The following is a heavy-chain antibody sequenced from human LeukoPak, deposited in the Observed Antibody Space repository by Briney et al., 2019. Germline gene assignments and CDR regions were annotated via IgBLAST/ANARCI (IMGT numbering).Heavy chain of an antibody. Sequence: PSETLSLTCTVSGGSISSSSYYWGWIRQPPGKGLEWIGSIYYSGSTYYNPSLKSRVTISVDTSKNQFSLKLSSVTAADTAVYYCARDLYSYGYLRYYYYYYMDVWGKGTTVTVSS. CDR3: ARDLYSYGYLRYYYYYYMDV. J-gene: IGHJ6*03. CDR1: GGSISSSSYY. CDR2: IYYSGST. V-gene: IGHV4-39*07. D-gene: IGHD5-18*01.